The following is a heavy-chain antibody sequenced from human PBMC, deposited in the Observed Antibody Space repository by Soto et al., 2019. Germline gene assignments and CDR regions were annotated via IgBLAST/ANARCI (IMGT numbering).Heavy chain of an antibody. CDR1: GFSFSSYG. CDR2: IWYDGSNK. CDR3: ARAQYTGSYFDACDV. V-gene: IGHV3-33*03. J-gene: IGHJ3*01. Sequence: GGSLRLSCAASGFSFSSYGMHWVRQAPGKGLDWVAVIWYDGSNKYYAESVKGRFTISRDNSKSTLYVQMNSLTVEDTAVYYCARAQYTGSYFDACDVWGQGTMVTVSS. D-gene: IGHD1-26*01.